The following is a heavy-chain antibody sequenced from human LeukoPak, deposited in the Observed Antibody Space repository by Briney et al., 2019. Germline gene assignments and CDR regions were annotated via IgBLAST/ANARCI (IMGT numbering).Heavy chain of an antibody. J-gene: IGHJ4*02. CDR1: GDSISSSSYY. CDR2: IYYSGST. D-gene: IGHD3-16*02. CDR3: ARSDYVWGSYRYIPYYFDY. Sequence: SETLSLTCTVSGDSISSSSYYWGWIRQPPEKGLEWIGSIYYSGSTYYNPSLESRVTISVDTSKNQFSLKLSSVTAADTAVYYCARSDYVWGSYRYIPYYFDYWGQGTLVTVSS. V-gene: IGHV4-39*01.